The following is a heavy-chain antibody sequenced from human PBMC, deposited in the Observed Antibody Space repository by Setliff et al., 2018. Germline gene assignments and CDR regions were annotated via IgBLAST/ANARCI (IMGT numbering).Heavy chain of an antibody. V-gene: IGHV3-20*04. CDR1: GFTFDDYT. CDR2: TSWDGDAT. Sequence: GGSLRLSCAASGFTFDDYTMHWVRQAPGKGLVWVSATSWDGDATELAESVRGRFTISRDNAKNSLYLQMNSLRAEDSAVYYCARDGVFYAMDFWGQGTTVTVSS. J-gene: IGHJ6*02. D-gene: IGHD3-10*01. CDR3: ARDGVFYAMDF.